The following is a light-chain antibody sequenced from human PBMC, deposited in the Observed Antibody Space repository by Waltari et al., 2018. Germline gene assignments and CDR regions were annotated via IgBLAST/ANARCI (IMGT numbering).Light chain of an antibody. J-gene: IGLJ3*02. CDR3: CSYAGRSTWV. CDR2: EVS. Sequence: QSALTQPASVSGSPGQSITISCTGTSSDVENYHLVSWYQQHPAKAPKLMIFEVSQRPSGVSDPFSGSKSGNSASLTISGLQADDEADYYCCSYAGRSTWVFGGGTKLTVL. CDR1: SSDVENYHL. V-gene: IGLV2-23*02.